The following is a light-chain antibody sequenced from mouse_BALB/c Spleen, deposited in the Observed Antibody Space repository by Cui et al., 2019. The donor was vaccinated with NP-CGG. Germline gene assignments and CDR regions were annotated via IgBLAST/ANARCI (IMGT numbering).Light chain of an antibody. CDR1: PGAVTTSNY. CDR2: GTI. J-gene: IGLJ1*01. V-gene: IGLV1*01. CDR3: ALWYSNHWV. Sequence: QAVVTQASALTTSPGETVTLTCRSSPGAVTTSNYDNCVQEKPDHLFTGLIGGTINRGPGVPFRFSSSLIGDKAALTITGAQTEDEAIYFCALWYSNHWVFGGGTKLTVL.